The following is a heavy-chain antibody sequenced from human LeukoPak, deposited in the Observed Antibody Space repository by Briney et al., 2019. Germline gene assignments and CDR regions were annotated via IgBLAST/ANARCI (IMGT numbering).Heavy chain of an antibody. V-gene: IGHV1-18*01. D-gene: IGHD3-22*01. CDR2: ISAYNGNT. J-gene: IGHJ4*02. Sequence: GASVKVSCKASGYTFTSYGIRWVRQAPGQGLEWMGWISAYNGNTNYAQKLQGRVTMTTDTSTSTAYMELRSLRSDDTAVYYCARDHPYYYDSSGPGNYFDYWGQGTLVTVSS. CDR3: ARDHPYYYDSSGPGNYFDY. CDR1: GYTFTSYG.